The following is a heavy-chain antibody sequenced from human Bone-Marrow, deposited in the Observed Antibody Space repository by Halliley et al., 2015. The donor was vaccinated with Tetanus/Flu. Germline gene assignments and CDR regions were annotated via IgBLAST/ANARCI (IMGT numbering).Heavy chain of an antibody. V-gene: IGHV4-30-2*01. D-gene: IGHD2-21*01. CDR1: GVSITNGDFS. J-gene: IGHJ2*01. CDR2: IYHSGTT. CDR3: ARVDIATRYFDL. Sequence: LRLSCTVPGVSITNGDFSWTWIRQTPGKGLEWVGYIYHSGTTYYNPSLKSRVSMSIDRSKNQFSLKLTSVSAADTAVYHCARVDIATRYFDLWGRGTLVSVSS.